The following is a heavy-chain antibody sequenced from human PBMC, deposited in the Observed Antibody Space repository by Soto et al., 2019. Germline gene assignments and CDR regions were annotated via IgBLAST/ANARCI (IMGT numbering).Heavy chain of an antibody. D-gene: IGHD6-19*01. CDR1: GGSISSSSYY. CDR3: ARQGIAVAGVDY. CDR2: IYYSGST. Sequence: SETLSLTCTVSGGSISSSSYYWGWIRQPPGKGLEWIGSIYYSGSTYYNPSLKSRVTISVDTSKNQFSLKLSSVTAADTAVYYCARQGIAVAGVDYWGQGNLVTVSS. V-gene: IGHV4-39*01. J-gene: IGHJ4*02.